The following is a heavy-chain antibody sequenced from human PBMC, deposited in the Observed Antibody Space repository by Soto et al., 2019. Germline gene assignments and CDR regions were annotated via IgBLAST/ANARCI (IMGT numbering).Heavy chain of an antibody. CDR3: ARQTAVTIAQVAFDL. Sequence: QLQLQESCPGLVKPSETLSLTCTVSGGSISSHSHYWGWLRQPPGKGLEWIGSIYYSGSTYYNPSLKSRVTKSVDTSKNQFSLKLTSVTAADTAMYFCARQTAVTIAQVAFDLWDQGTMVTVSS. J-gene: IGHJ3*01. V-gene: IGHV4-39*01. D-gene: IGHD4-17*01. CDR1: GGSISSHSHY. CDR2: IYYSGST.